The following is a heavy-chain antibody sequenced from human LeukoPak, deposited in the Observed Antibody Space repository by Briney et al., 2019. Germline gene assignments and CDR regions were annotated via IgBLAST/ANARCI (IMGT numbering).Heavy chain of an antibody. Sequence: PSQTLSLTCTVSGGSISSGSYYWSWIRQPAGKGLEWIGRIYTSGSTNYNPSLKSRVTISVDTSKNQFSLKLSSVTAADTAVYYCARLLRYFDPVDYWGQGTLVTVSS. CDR3: ARLLRYFDPVDY. D-gene: IGHD3-9*01. CDR1: GGSISSGSYY. J-gene: IGHJ4*02. V-gene: IGHV4-61*02. CDR2: IYTSGST.